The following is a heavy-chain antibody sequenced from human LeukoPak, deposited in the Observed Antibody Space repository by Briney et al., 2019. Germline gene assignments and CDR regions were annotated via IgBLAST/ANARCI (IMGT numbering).Heavy chain of an antibody. Sequence: SETLSLTCAVSGGSVTSTNWWTGVRQPPGKGLEWIGEVHLDGRTNYNPSLKSRLIMSVDLPENHLSLKLTAVTAADAAVYYCAREGGFSRPLDYSGQGTLVTGSS. CDR2: VHLDGRT. CDR1: GGSVTSTNW. D-gene: IGHD3-3*01. J-gene: IGHJ4*02. V-gene: IGHV4-4*02. CDR3: AREGGFSRPLDY.